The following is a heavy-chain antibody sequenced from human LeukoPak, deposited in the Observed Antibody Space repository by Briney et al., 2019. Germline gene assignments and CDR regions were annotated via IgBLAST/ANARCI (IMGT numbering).Heavy chain of an antibody. Sequence: PGGSLRLSCAASGFTFSSYDMHWVRQATGKGLEWVSAIGTAGDTYYPGSVRGRFTISREYAKNSLYLQMNSLRAGDTAVYYCARSKGYCSSTSCGWFDPWGQGTLVTVSS. CDR2: IGTAGDT. V-gene: IGHV3-13*01. D-gene: IGHD2-2*01. CDR1: GFTFSSYD. J-gene: IGHJ5*02. CDR3: ARSKGYCSSTSCGWFDP.